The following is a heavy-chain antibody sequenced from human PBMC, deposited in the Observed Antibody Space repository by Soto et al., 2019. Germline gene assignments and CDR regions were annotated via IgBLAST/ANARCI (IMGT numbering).Heavy chain of an antibody. D-gene: IGHD3-9*01. J-gene: IGHJ6*03. CDR1: GFTFSDYY. Sequence: GGSLRLSCAASGFTFSDYYMSWIRQAPGKGLEWVSYISSSGSTIYYADSVKGRFTISRDNAKNSLYLQMNSLRAKDTAVYYCARGPSGDWLLYRYYYYMDVWGKGTTVTVSS. V-gene: IGHV3-11*01. CDR2: ISSSGSTI. CDR3: ARGPSGDWLLYRYYYYMDV.